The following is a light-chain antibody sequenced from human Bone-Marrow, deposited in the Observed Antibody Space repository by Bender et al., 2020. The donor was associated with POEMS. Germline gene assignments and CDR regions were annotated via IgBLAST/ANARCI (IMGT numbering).Light chain of an antibody. Sequence: QSALTQPASVSGSPGQSITISCTGTSSDVGSYNLVSWYQHNPGKAPKLMIYEGSKRPSGISNRFSGSKSGNTTSLTMSGLQAEDEADYYCCSYAGYWVFGGGTKLTVL. CDR3: CSYAGYWV. CDR1: SSDVGSYNL. J-gene: IGLJ3*02. V-gene: IGLV2-23*01. CDR2: EGS.